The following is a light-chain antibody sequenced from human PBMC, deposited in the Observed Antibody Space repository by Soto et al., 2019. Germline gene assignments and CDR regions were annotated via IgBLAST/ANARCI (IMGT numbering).Light chain of an antibody. V-gene: IGKV3-11*01. Sequence: EVVLTQSPATLSLSPGERATLSCRASQSVSSYLAWFQQTPGQAPRLLIYDASNRATGIPARFSGSGSGTDFTLTISSLEPEDFAVYYCQQRSNWPPWTFGQGTKVDI. CDR3: QQRSNWPPWT. CDR2: DAS. J-gene: IGKJ1*01. CDR1: QSVSSY.